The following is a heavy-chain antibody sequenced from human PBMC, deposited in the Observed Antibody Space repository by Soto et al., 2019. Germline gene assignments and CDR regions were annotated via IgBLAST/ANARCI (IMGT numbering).Heavy chain of an antibody. CDR1: GGSISSCY. CDR3: ARDFFDSSDYTTSWFDP. Sequence: SETLSLTCTVSGGSISSCYWAWIRQPPGEGLEWIGSIYHTGNAYYNPSLKSRVTISVDTSKNQFSLKLTSVTAADAALYYCARDFFDSSDYTTSWFDPWGQGTLVTVSS. J-gene: IGHJ5*02. V-gene: IGHV4-39*01. CDR2: IYHTGNA. D-gene: IGHD3-22*01.